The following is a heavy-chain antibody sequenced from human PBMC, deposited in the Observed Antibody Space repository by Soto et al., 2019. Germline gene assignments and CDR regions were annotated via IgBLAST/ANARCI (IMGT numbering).Heavy chain of an antibody. CDR2: IYHSGST. V-gene: IGHV4-4*02. Sequence: SETLSLTCAVSGGSISISNWWSCVRQPPGKGLEWIGEIYHSGSTNYNPSLKSRVTISVDKSKNQFSLKLSSVTAADTAVYYCARSPQEGTVTTLYYFDYWGQGTLVTVSS. D-gene: IGHD4-17*01. CDR1: GGSISISNW. CDR3: ARSPQEGTVTTLYYFDY. J-gene: IGHJ4*02.